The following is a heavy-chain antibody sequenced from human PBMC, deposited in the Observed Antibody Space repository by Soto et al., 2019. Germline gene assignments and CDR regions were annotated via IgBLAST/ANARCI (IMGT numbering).Heavy chain of an antibody. D-gene: IGHD3-3*01. V-gene: IGHV4-59*12. CDR1: GGSISSYY. Sequence: SETLSLTCTVSGGSISSYYWSWIRQPPGKGLEWIGYIYYSRSTNYNPSLKSRVTMSVDTSKNQFSLNLSSVTAADTAVYYCARGFLEWLSHPYYGMDVWGQGTTVTVSS. CDR3: ARGFLEWLSHPYYGMDV. CDR2: IYYSRST. J-gene: IGHJ6*02.